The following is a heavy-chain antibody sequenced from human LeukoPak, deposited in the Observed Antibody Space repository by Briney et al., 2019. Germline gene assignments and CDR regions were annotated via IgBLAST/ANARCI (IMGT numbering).Heavy chain of an antibody. Sequence: GGSLRLSCAASGFTFSSYEMNWVRQAPGKGLEWVSYISSSGSTIYYADSVKGRFTISRDNSKNMLNLQMNSLRAEDTAVYYCAKGSFITMTAVLIDPFDYWGQGTLVTVSS. CDR1: GFTFSSYE. D-gene: IGHD3-22*01. CDR2: ISSSGSTI. V-gene: IGHV3-48*03. J-gene: IGHJ4*02. CDR3: AKGSFITMTAVLIDPFDY.